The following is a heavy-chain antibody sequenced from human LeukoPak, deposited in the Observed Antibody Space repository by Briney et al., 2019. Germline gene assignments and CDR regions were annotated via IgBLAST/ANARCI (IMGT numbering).Heavy chain of an antibody. D-gene: IGHD3-3*01. J-gene: IGHJ5*02. CDR1: GFTITNYA. CDR2: ITSSGDTT. V-gene: IGHV3-23*01. CDR3: AKDLRFSHTAGFDP. Sequence: AGGSLRLSCAASGFTITNYAMSWVRQAPGKGLEWISYITSSGDTTDNADSVKGRFTMSRDNSKNELYLQMNSLRAEDTAVYYCAKDLRFSHTAGFDPWGQGTLVTVSS.